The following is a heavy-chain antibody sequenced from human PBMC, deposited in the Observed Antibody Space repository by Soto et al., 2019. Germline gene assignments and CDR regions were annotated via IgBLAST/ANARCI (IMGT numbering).Heavy chain of an antibody. Sequence: QVQLQESGPGLVKPSQTLSLTCTVSGVSISSGDYYWSWIRQDPGKGLEWIGYIYYSGSAYYNPSLASRVXXSXDXXENHFSLKLSSVTAADTAVYYCARVGYYASGTSDYWGQGTLVTVSS. CDR2: IYYSGSA. D-gene: IGHD3-10*01. V-gene: IGHV4-31*03. CDR1: GVSISSGDYY. J-gene: IGHJ4*02. CDR3: ARVGYYASGTSDY.